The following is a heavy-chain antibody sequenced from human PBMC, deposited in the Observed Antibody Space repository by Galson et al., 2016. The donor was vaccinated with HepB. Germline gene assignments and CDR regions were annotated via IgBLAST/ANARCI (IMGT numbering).Heavy chain of an antibody. CDR3: ASQTSQYAGRVDHRPFAY. J-gene: IGHJ4*02. CDR1: GDSISSGGYF. D-gene: IGHD2-8*01. Sequence: TLSLTCSVSGDSISSGGYFWSWIRQLPGKGPEWIGYISSTGTTFYIPSLKSRVTISGDTSMNQFSLKLSSVTAAATAVYYCASQTSQYAGRVDHRPFAYWGQGTLVTVSS. CDR2: ISSTGTT. V-gene: IGHV4-31*03.